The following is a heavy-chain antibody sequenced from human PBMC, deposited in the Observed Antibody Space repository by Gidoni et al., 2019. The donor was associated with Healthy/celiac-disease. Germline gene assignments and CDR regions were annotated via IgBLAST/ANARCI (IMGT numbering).Heavy chain of an antibody. Sequence: QVQLVQSGAEVKKPGSSVKVSCKVSGYTHTDLSMHWVRQAPGKGLEWMGGFDPEDSETIYAQKFQGRGTMTEDTSTDTAYMGLSSLRSEDTAVYYCATGPDKWDAMANWFDPWGQGTLVTVSS. CDR2: FDPEDSET. V-gene: IGHV1-24*01. CDR3: ATGPDKWDAMANWFDP. D-gene: IGHD1-26*01. J-gene: IGHJ5*02. CDR1: GYTHTDLS.